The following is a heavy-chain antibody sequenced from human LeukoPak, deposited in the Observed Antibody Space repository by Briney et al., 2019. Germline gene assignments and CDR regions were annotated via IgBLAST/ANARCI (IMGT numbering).Heavy chain of an antibody. CDR3: ARIIRTAGYYSNPKSGSFDL. D-gene: IGHD3-22*01. V-gene: IGHV4-39*01. CDR1: GASIRANHHY. CDR2: IFSSGTA. Sequence: SETLSLTCTVSGASIRANHHYWAWVRQPPGKGLEWIGTIFSSGTAYYNPSPRTRVSISVDTSKNEFSLRLSAVTAAGTGLYYCARIIRTAGYYSNPKSGSFDLWGQGILVTVSS. J-gene: IGHJ5*02.